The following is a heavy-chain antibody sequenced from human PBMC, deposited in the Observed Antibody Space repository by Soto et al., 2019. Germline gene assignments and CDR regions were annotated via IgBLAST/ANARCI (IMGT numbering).Heavy chain of an antibody. J-gene: IGHJ6*02. CDR2: ISGGGGST. V-gene: IGHV3-23*04. CDR1: GFSFRNYA. D-gene: IGHD3-3*01. Sequence: QLVESGGGSLQPGGSLRLSCAASGFSFRNYAMTWVRQSPGKGLEWVSLISGGGGSTAYADSVKGRFSISRDNSQNMLYLQMNGLRGEDTALYYCAKLKGGLGRFYGMDAWGQGTLVIVSS. CDR3: AKLKGGLGRFYGMDA.